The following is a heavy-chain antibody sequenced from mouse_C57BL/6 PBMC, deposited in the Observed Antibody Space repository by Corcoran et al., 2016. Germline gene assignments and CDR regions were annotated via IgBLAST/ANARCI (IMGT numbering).Heavy chain of an antibody. D-gene: IGHD2-2*01. J-gene: IGHJ1*03. CDR2: INTYSGVP. CDR1: GYTFPTYG. V-gene: IGHV9-3*01. Sequence: QIQLVQSGPELKTPGETVKISCTASGYTFPTYGLSWVKQAPGKGLKWMGWINTYSGVPTYADDFKGRFAFSLETSASPAYLQINHLKNEDTATYFCAIEVTRYFDFGGTGTTVTVAS. CDR3: AIEVTRYFDF.